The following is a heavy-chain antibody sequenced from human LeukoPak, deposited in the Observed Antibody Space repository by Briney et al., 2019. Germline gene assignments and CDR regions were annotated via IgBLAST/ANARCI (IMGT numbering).Heavy chain of an antibody. CDR2: INRSGST. CDR1: GGSFSGYY. J-gene: IGHJ6*02. D-gene: IGHD4-17*01. CDR3: ARDVRTVPYYYYGMDV. V-gene: IGHV4-34*01. Sequence: SETLSLTCAVYGGSFSGYYWSWIRQPPGKGLEWIGEINRSGSTNYNPSLESRVTISVDTSKNQFSLKLSSVTAADTAVYYCARDVRTVPYYYYGMDVWGQGTTVTVSS.